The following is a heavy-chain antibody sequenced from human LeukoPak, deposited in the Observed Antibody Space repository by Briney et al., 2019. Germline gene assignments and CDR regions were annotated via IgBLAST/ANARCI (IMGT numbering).Heavy chain of an antibody. J-gene: IGHJ4*02. CDR1: GXTFSDYY. D-gene: IGHD3-22*01. V-gene: IGHV3-11*05. CDR3: ARDLYDSSGYYYFDY. CDR2: ISSSSSYT. Sequence: PGGSLRLSCAASGXTFSDYYMSWIRQAPGKGLEWVSYISSSSSYTNYADSVKGRFTISRDNAKNPLYLQMNSLRAEDTAVYYCARDLYDSSGYYYFDYWGQGTLVTVSS.